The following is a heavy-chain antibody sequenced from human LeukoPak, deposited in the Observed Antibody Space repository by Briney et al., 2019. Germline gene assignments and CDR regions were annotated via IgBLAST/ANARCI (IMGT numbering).Heavy chain of an antibody. J-gene: IGHJ4*02. Sequence: PGGSLRLSCAASGFTLRSYSMNWVRQAPGKGLEWVSSISSSSSYIYYADSVKGRFTISRDNAKNSLYLQTNSLRAEDTAVYYCARDTYYGSGSYYRYTFDQWGQGTLVTVSS. CDR1: GFTLRSYS. CDR2: ISSSSSYI. CDR3: ARDTYYGSGSYYRYTFDQ. V-gene: IGHV3-21*01. D-gene: IGHD3-10*01.